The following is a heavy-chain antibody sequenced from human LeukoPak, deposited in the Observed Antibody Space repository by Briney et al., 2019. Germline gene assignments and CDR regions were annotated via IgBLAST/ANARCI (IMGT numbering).Heavy chain of an antibody. CDR3: AREVSEGFDF. V-gene: IGHV3-21*01. CDR2: FGTRSTSV. D-gene: IGHD3-22*01. CDR1: GFTFSGYS. Sequence: GGSLRLSCTASGFTFSGYSMNWLRQAPGKGLEWVSSFGTRSTSVYHAGSVKGRFAISRDNAKDSLYLQMNSLRAEDTALYYCAREVSEGFDFWGQGTLVTVSS. J-gene: IGHJ4*02.